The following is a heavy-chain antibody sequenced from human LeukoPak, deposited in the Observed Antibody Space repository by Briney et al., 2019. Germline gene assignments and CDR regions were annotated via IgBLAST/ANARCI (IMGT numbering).Heavy chain of an antibody. CDR3: ARQTGSGLFILP. V-gene: IGHV4-61*02. CDR1: GDSISSGTYY. J-gene: IGHJ4*02. CDR2: IYTSGST. Sequence: SQTLSLTCTVSGDSISSGTYYWSWIRQPAGKGLEWIGRIYTSGSTSYNPSLKSRVTISIDTSKNQFSLRLTSVTAADTAVYYCARQTGSGLFILPGGQGTLVTVSS. D-gene: IGHD3/OR15-3a*01.